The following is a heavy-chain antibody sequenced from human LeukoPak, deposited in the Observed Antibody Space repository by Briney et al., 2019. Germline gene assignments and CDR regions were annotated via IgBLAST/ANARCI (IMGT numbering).Heavy chain of an antibody. D-gene: IGHD3-16*01. CDR3: ARMGEQQSFDY. J-gene: IGHJ4*02. CDR1: GYTFTSYY. CDR2: INPSSGST. Sequence: ASVKVSCKASGYTFTSYYMHWVRQAPGQGLEWMGIINPSSGSTSDAQQFQGRVTMTRDTSTSTVHMELSSLRSDDTAVYYCARMGEQQSFDYWGQGTLVTVSS. V-gene: IGHV1-46*01.